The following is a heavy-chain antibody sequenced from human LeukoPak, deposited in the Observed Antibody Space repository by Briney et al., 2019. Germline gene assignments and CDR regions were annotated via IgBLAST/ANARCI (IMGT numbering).Heavy chain of an antibody. CDR2: INPNSGNT. CDR1: GYTFTSYD. Sequence: ASVKVSCKASGYTFTSYDINWVRQATGQGLEWMGWINPNSGNTGYAQKFQGRVTITRNTPLSTAYMELSSLTSEDTAVYYCARSYRTYYYYYMDVWGKGTTVTISS. J-gene: IGHJ6*03. CDR3: ARSYRTYYYYYMDV. D-gene: IGHD1-26*01. V-gene: IGHV1-8*01.